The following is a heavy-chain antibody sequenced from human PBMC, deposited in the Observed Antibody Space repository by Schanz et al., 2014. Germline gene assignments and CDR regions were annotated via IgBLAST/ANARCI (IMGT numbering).Heavy chain of an antibody. D-gene: IGHD3-3*01. J-gene: IGHJ4*02. V-gene: IGHV1-18*01. CDR3: ARDRRFFDRDDLYYFDS. Sequence: QIQLVQSGPEVKKPGATVKVSCKASGYIFINSGISWVRQAPGQGLEWMGWISVYNHNKEYDQKFQGRVTMTTDTSTSTADMALTDLRSDDTAAYYCARDRRFFDRDDLYYFDSWGQGTLVTVSS. CDR1: GYIFINSG. CDR2: ISVYNHNK.